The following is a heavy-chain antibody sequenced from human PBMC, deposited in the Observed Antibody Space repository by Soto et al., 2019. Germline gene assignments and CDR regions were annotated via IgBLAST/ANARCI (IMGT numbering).Heavy chain of an antibody. V-gene: IGHV3-23*01. J-gene: IGHJ6*02. D-gene: IGHD2-21*01. CDR1: GFTFSSYA. Sequence: EVQLLESGGGLVQPGGSLRLSCAASGFTFSSYAMSWVRQAPGKGLEWVSAISGSGGSTYYADSVKGPFTISRDNSKNTLYLQMNSLRAEDMAVYYCAKGGPPIVFGHYYYGMDVWGQGTTVTVSS. CDR2: ISGSGGST. CDR3: AKGGPPIVFGHYYYGMDV.